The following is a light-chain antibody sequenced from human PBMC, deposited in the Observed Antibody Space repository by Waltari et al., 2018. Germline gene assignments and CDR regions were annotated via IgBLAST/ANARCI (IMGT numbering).Light chain of an antibody. CDR2: EVN. CDR1: SSDIGAYNF. Sequence: QSALTQPASVSGSPGQSITISCTGTSSDIGAYNFVSWYQKHPGKAPKVMIYEVNKRPSGLSSRFSGSKPGNTASRPISGPQAEDEADYYCSSSTTGSTRYVFGSGTKVTVL. J-gene: IGLJ1*01. CDR3: SSSTTGSTRYV. V-gene: IGLV2-14*03.